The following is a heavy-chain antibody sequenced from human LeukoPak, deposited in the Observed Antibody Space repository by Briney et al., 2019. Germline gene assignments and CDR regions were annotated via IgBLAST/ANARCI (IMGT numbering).Heavy chain of an antibody. Sequence: ASVKVSCKASGFTFTSSAMQWVRQARGQRLEWIGWIVVGSGNTNYAQKFQERVTMTRDMSTSTDYMELSSLRSEDTAIYYCARDNSVGDTAWWFDPWGQGTLVNVSS. J-gene: IGHJ5*02. CDR1: GFTFTSSA. CDR3: ARDNSVGDTAWWFDP. CDR2: IVVGSGNT. V-gene: IGHV1-58*02. D-gene: IGHD1-26*01.